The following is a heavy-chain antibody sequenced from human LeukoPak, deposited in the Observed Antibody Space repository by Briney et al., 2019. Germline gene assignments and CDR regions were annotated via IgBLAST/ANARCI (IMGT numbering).Heavy chain of an antibody. D-gene: IGHD3-3*01. CDR2: INHSGST. Sequence: PSETLSLTCAVYGGSFSGYYWSWIRQPPGKGLEWIGEINHSGSTNYNPSLKSRVTISVDTSKNQFSLKLSSVTAADTAVYYCARGGPRITIFGVVIGGYYFDYWGQGTLVTVSS. V-gene: IGHV4-34*01. CDR1: GGSFSGYY. J-gene: IGHJ4*02. CDR3: ARGGPRITIFGVVIGGYYFDY.